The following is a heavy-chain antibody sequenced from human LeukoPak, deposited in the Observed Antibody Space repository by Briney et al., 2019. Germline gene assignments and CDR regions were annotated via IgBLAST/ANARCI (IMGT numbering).Heavy chain of an antibody. J-gene: IGHJ6*02. D-gene: IGHD6-19*01. Sequence: GGSLRLSCAASGFTFSDSVMHWVRQASGKGLEWVARIRSKANNYATAYAASVKGRFTVSRDDSKNTAYLQVNSLKTEDTAVYYCTSPKADSSYYGLDVWGQGTTVTVSS. CDR3: TSPKADSSYYGLDV. CDR1: GFTFSDSV. V-gene: IGHV3-73*01. CDR2: IRSKANNYAT.